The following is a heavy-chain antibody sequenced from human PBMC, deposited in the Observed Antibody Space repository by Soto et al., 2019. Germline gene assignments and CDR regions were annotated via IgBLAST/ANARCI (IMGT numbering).Heavy chain of an antibody. J-gene: IGHJ6*02. CDR2: INAGNGNT. Sequence: QVQLVQSGAEVKKPGASVKASCKASGYTFTSYAMHWVRQAPGQRLEWMGWINAGNGNTKYSQKFQGRVTITRDTSASTAYMELSSLRSEDTAVYYCARAYQRDIVVVPAARGGMDVWGQGTTVTVSS. V-gene: IGHV1-3*01. CDR1: GYTFTSYA. D-gene: IGHD2-2*01. CDR3: ARAYQRDIVVVPAARGGMDV.